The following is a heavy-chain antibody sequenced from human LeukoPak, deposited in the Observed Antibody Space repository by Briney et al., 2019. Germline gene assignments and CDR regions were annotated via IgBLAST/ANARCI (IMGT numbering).Heavy chain of an antibody. CDR1: GYSFTSYW. J-gene: IGHJ4*02. CDR2: IYPGDSHT. CDR3: ARRMRYCSSTSCYLFDY. D-gene: IGHD2-2*01. V-gene: IGHV5-51*01. Sequence: GKSLKISCKGSGYSFTSYWIAWVRQMPGKGLEWMGIIYPGDSHTRYSPSFQGQVTISADKSISPAYLQWTSLKASDTAMYYCARRMRYCSSTSCYLFDYWGQGTLVTVSS.